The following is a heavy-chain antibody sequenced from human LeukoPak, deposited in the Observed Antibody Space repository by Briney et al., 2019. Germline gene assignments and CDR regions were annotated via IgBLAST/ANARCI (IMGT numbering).Heavy chain of an antibody. D-gene: IGHD3-22*01. V-gene: IGHV4-59*11. CDR1: GGSLSGHY. CDR2: VSYTGRT. CDR3: ARLLDNDSSGDPDTFDV. Sequence: SETLSLTCTVSGGSLSGHYWSWIRQPPGKRLEWIGYVSYTGRTKYNPSLQSRVTISIDTSKSHFSLKLTSVTSADTAVYSCARLLDNDSSGDPDTFDVWGQGTTVIVSS. J-gene: IGHJ3*01.